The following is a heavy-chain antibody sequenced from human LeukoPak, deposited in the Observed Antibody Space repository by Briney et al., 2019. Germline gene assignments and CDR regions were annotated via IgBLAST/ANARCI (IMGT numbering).Heavy chain of an antibody. J-gene: IGHJ4*02. CDR1: GSSISSYY. Sequence: SETLSLTCIVSGSSISSYYWSWIRRPPGKGLEWIGYIYYSGSTNYNPSLKSRVTILVDTSKNQFSLKLSSVTAADTAVYYCARGIKYYYGSGTCHYFDYWGQGTLVTVSS. D-gene: IGHD3-10*01. CDR2: IYYSGST. CDR3: ARGIKYYYGSGTCHYFDY. V-gene: IGHV4-59*01.